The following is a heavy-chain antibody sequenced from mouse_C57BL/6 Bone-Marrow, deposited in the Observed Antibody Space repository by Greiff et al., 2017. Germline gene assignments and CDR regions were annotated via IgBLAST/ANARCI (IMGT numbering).Heavy chain of an antibody. CDR1: GFNIKDDY. D-gene: IGHD2-4*01. V-gene: IGHV14-4*01. Sequence: DVKLQESGAELVRPGASVKLSCTASGFNIKDDYMHWVKQRPEQGLEWIGWIDPENGDTEYASKFQGKATITADTSSNTAYLQLSSLTSEDTAVYYCTTIYYDYDWFAYWGQGTLVTVSA. J-gene: IGHJ3*01. CDR2: IDPENGDT. CDR3: TTIYYDYDWFAY.